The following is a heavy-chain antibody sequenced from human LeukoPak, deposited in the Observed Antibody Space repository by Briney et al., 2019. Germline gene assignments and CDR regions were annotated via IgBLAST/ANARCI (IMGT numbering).Heavy chain of an antibody. CDR3: ARDPPRGLGASDI. CDR1: GFTFSSYG. J-gene: IGHJ3*02. CDR2: IRYDGSNK. Sequence: PGRSLRLSCAASGFTFSSYGMHWVRQAPGKGLEWVAFIRYDGSNKYYADSVKGRFTISRDNSKNTLYLQMNSLRAEDTAVYYCARDPPRGLGASDIWGQGTMVTVSS. V-gene: IGHV3-33*08. D-gene: IGHD3-10*01.